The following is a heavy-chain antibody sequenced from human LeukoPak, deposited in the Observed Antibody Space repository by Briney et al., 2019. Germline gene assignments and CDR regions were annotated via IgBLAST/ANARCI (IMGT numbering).Heavy chain of an antibody. D-gene: IGHD3-22*01. Sequence: GSLRLSCAASGFTFSTYEMNWVRQAPGKGLEWISYISSSGTTIYYADSVKGRFTIFRDNAKNSLYLQMNSLRAEDTAVYYCARDQGGAFYYDSSGFSGAFDIWGQGTVVTVSS. CDR1: GFTFSTYE. V-gene: IGHV3-48*03. CDR2: ISSSGTTI. J-gene: IGHJ3*02. CDR3: ARDQGGAFYYDSSGFSGAFDI.